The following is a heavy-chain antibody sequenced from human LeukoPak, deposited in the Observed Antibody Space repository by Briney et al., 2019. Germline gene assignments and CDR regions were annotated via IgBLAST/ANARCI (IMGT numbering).Heavy chain of an antibody. D-gene: IGHD6-13*01. V-gene: IGHV1-8*01. CDR3: YASEYSSSWYKSYGMDV. Sequence: ASVNVSYKASGYTFTSYDINWVRQATGQGREWMGWMNPNSGNTGYAQKFQGRVTMTRNTSISTAYMELSSLRSEDTAVYYCYASEYSSSWYKSYGMDVWGQGTTVTVSS. J-gene: IGHJ6*02. CDR1: GYTFTSYD. CDR2: MNPNSGNT.